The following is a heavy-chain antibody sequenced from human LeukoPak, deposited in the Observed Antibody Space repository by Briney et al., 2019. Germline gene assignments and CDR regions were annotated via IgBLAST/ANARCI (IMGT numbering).Heavy chain of an antibody. Sequence: HPGRSLRLSCAASGFTFSSYAMHWVRQAPGKGLEWVAVISYDGSNKYYADSVKGRFTISRDNSKNTLYLQMNSLRAEDTAVYYCARASYGGYVSYFDYWGQGTLVTVSS. CDR3: ARASYGGYVSYFDY. V-gene: IGHV3-30-3*01. D-gene: IGHD5-12*01. CDR2: ISYDGSNK. J-gene: IGHJ4*02. CDR1: GFTFSSYA.